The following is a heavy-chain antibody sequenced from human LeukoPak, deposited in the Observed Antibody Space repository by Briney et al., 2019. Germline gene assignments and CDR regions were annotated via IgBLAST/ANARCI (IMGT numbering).Heavy chain of an antibody. D-gene: IGHD4-17*01. V-gene: IGHV3-23*01. CDR1: GFTFSSYG. J-gene: IGHJ4*02. Sequence: GTLRLSWAASGFTFSSYGMSWVRQAPGKGLEWVSAISGSGGSTYYADSVKGRFTISRDNSKNTLYLQMSSLRAEDTAVYYCAKGATVTAWDFDYWGQGTLVTVSS. CDR3: AKGATVTAWDFDY. CDR2: ISGSGGST.